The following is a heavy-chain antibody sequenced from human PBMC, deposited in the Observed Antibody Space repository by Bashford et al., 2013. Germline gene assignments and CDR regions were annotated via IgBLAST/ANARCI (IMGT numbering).Heavy chain of an antibody. Sequence: SETLSLTCVVSGGSISSNNWWSWVRQPPGKGLEWIGEIHHSGNSNYNPSLKSRVTILVDKSKNQFSLNLKSATAADTAVYYCARGYFDDWGQGTLVTVSS. J-gene: IGHJ4*02. CDR1: GGSISSNNW. CDR2: IHHSGNS. CDR3: ARGYFDD. V-gene: IGHV4-4*02.